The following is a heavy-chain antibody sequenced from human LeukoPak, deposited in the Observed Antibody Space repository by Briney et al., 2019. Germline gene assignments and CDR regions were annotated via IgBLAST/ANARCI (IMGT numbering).Heavy chain of an antibody. V-gene: IGHV3-66*01. Sequence: PGGSLRLSCAASGFTVSSNYLSWVRQAPGKGLEWVSVIFSGGSTYYADSVKGRFTISRDNSRNTLYLQMNSLRAEDTAVYYCATIAARRFDYWGQGTPVTVSS. CDR1: GFTVSSNY. CDR3: ATIAARRFDY. CDR2: IFSGGST. D-gene: IGHD6-6*01. J-gene: IGHJ4*02.